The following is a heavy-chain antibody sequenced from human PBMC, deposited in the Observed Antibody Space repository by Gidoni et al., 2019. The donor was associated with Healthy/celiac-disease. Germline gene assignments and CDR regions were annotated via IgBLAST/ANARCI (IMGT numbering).Heavy chain of an antibody. Sequence: QVQLQQWGAGLLKPSETLSLTCAVYGGSFSGYYWSWIRQPPGKGLEWIGEINHSGSTNYNPSLKSRVTISVDTSKNQFSLKLSSVTAADTAVYYCARVPTVVTPFDYWGQGTLVTVSS. J-gene: IGHJ4*02. V-gene: IGHV4-34*01. D-gene: IGHD2-21*02. CDR3: ARVPTVVTPFDY. CDR2: INHSGST. CDR1: GGSFSGYY.